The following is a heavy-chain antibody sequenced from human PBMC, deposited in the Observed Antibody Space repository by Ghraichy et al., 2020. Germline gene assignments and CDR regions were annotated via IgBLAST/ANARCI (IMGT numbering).Heavy chain of an antibody. J-gene: IGHJ4*02. Sequence: SETLSLTCSVSGGSISSTYWWGWIRQSPGKGLEWIGSVYYSGTTYYNPALENRVTISVDTSKNQFFLRLTSVTAADTALYYCTRHGFRWLVSDYWGQGSLVTVSS. CDR1: GGSISSTYW. CDR2: VYYSGTT. D-gene: IGHD6-19*01. V-gene: IGHV4-39*01. CDR3: TRHGFRWLVSDY.